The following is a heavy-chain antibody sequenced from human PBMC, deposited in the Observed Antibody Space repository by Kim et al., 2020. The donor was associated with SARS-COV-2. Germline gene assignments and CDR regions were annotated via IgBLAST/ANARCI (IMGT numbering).Heavy chain of an antibody. CDR1: GGSISSSNW. Sequence: SETLSLTCAVSGGSISSSNWWSWVRQPPGKGLEWIGEIYHSGSTNYNQSLKSRVTISVDKSKNQFSLKLSSVTAADTAVYYCAGRTLVNYDILNGYQKSNYYYYGMVVWGQGTTVTVAS. V-gene: IGHV4-4*02. CDR2: IYHSGST. CDR3: AGRTLVNYDILNGYQKSNYYYYGMVV. J-gene: IGHJ6*02. D-gene: IGHD3-9*01.